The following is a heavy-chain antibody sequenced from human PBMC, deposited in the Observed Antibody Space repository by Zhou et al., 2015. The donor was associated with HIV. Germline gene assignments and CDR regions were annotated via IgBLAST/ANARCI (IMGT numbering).Heavy chain of an antibody. CDR3: ARVRLGVVRGVIPGYFDY. Sequence: QVQLVQSGAEVKKPGSSVKVSCKASGGTFSSYAISWVRQAPGQGLEWMGGIIPIFGTANYAQKFQGRVTITADESTSTAYMELSSLRSEDTAVYYCARVRLGVVRGVIPGYFDYWGQGTLVTVSS. CDR1: GGTFSSYA. V-gene: IGHV1-69*01. J-gene: IGHJ4*02. CDR2: IIPIFGTA. D-gene: IGHD3-10*01.